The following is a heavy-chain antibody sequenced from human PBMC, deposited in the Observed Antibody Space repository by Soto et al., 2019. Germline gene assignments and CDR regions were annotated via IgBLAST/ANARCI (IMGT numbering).Heavy chain of an antibody. CDR2: INHSGST. CDR1: GGSFSGYY. J-gene: IGHJ4*02. D-gene: IGHD3-16*02. CDR3: ARXKLSDYVWGSYRYHFDY. Sequence: SETLSLTCAVYGGSFSGYYWSWIRQPPGKGLEWIGEINHSGSTNYNPSLKSRVTISVDTSKNQFSLKLSSVTAADTAVYYCARXKLSDYVWGSYRYHFDYWGQGTVVTVSS. V-gene: IGHV4-34*01.